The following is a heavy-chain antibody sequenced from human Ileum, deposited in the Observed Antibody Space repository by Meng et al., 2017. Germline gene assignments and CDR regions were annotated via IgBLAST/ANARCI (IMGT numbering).Heavy chain of an antibody. D-gene: IGHD5-18*01. CDR3: ARRGYSYGTINFDY. CDR1: GYTFTSYG. J-gene: IGHJ4*02. V-gene: IGHV1-18*01. Sequence: SVTVSCQASGYTFTSYGISWLRQAPGQGLEWMGWISAYNGNTNYAQKLQGRVTMTTDTSTSTAYMELRSLRSDDTAVYYCARRGYSYGTINFDYWGQGTLVTVSS. CDR2: ISAYNGNT.